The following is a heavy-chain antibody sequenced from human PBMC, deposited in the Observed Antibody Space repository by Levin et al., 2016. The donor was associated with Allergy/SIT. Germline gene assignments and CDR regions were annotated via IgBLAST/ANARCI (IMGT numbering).Heavy chain of an antibody. J-gene: IGHJ6*02. V-gene: IGHV3-21*01. D-gene: IGHD2-15*01. CDR3: ARDNIVVVVVAAANNSYYYYGMDV. Sequence: GESLKISCAASGFTFSSYSMNWVRQAPGKGLEWVSSISSSSSYIYYADSVRGRFTISRDNAKNSLYLQMNSLRAEDTAVYYCARDNIVVVVVAAANNSYYYYGMDVWGQGTTVTVSS. CDR1: GFTFSSYS. CDR2: ISSSSSYI.